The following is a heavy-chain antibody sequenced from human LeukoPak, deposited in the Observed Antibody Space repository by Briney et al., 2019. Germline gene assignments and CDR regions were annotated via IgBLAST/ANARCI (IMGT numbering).Heavy chain of an antibody. V-gene: IGHV4-4*07. CDR3: ARGECSGGSCSTHNYYYYYMDV. CDR1: GGSISSYY. D-gene: IGHD2-15*01. CDR2: IYTSGST. Sequence: SETLSLTCTVSGGSISSYYWSWIRQPGRKGLGWIGCIYTSGSTNYNPSLKSRVTMSVDTSKNQFSLKLSSVTAADTAVYYCARGECSGGSCSTHNYYYYYMDVWGKGTTVTVSS. J-gene: IGHJ6*03.